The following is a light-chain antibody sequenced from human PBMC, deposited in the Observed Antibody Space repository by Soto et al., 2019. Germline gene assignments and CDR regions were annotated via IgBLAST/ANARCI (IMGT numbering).Light chain of an antibody. Sequence: NFMLTQPHSVSESPGKTVTISCTRSSGSIASNYVQWYQQRPGSSPTTVIYDDNQRPSGVPDRFSGSIDSSSNSASLTISGLKTEDEADYYCQSYDSSNPVVFGGGIKLTVL. CDR3: QSYDSSNPVV. CDR1: SGSIASNY. CDR2: DDN. J-gene: IGLJ2*01. V-gene: IGLV6-57*01.